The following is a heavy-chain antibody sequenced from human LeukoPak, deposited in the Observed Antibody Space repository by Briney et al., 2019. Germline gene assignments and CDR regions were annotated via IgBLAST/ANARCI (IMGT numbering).Heavy chain of an antibody. V-gene: IGHV3-30*02. Sequence: GGSLRLSCAPSGFTFSSYGMHWVRQAPGKGLEWVAFIRYDGSTKNYADSVKGRFTISRDNSKNTLYLQMNSLRAEDTAVYYCAKTGGSGIVVVISKEYYFDYWGQGTLVTVSS. J-gene: IGHJ4*02. CDR2: IRYDGSTK. CDR3: AKTGGSGIVVVISKEYYFDY. D-gene: IGHD3-22*01. CDR1: GFTFSSYG.